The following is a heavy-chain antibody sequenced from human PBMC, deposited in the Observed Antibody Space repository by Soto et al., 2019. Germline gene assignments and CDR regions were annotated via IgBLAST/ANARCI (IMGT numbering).Heavy chain of an antibody. V-gene: IGHV2-70*01. D-gene: IGHD2-2*01. Sequence: SGPTLVNPTHPLTLTCTFSGFSLSTSGMCVSWIRQPPGKALEWLALIDWDDDKYYSTSLKTRLTIPKDTSKNQVVLTMTNMDPVDTATYYCARIYMPEGYFDYWGQGTLVTVSS. CDR3: ARIYMPEGYFDY. J-gene: IGHJ4*02. CDR2: IDWDDDK. CDR1: GFSLSTSGMC.